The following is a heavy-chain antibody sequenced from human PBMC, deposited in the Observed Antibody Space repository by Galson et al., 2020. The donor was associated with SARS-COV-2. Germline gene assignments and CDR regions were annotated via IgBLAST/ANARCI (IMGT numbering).Heavy chain of an antibody. J-gene: IGHJ3*02. Sequence: GESLKISRAASGFTFNNFAMHWVRQAPGKGLEWVAVISYEGSIKHYADSVKGRFTISRDNSKNTLYLQMNSLRAEDTAVYYCARAYSGSYLSAFDIWGQGTMVTVSS. CDR1: GFTFNNFA. V-gene: IGHV3-30*04. CDR2: ISYEGSIK. CDR3: ARAYSGSYLSAFDI. D-gene: IGHD1-26*01.